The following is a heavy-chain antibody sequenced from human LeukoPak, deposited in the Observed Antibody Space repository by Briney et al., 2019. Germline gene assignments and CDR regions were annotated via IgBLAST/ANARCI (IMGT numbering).Heavy chain of an antibody. Sequence: ASVKVSCKASGYTFTSYYMHWVRQAPGQGLEWMGIINPSGGSTSYAQKFQGRVTKTRDTSTSTVYMELSSLRSEDTAVYYCARAGYCSGGSCYSGNWFDPWGQGTLVTVSS. CDR3: ARAGYCSGGSCYSGNWFDP. D-gene: IGHD2-15*01. CDR2: INPSGGST. J-gene: IGHJ5*02. V-gene: IGHV1-46*01. CDR1: GYTFTSYY.